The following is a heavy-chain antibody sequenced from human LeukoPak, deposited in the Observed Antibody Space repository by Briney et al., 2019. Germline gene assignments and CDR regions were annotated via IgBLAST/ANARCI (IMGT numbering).Heavy chain of an antibody. CDR3: ARDLVLWFGELGYFDL. Sequence: GGSLRLSCAASGFTFSSYAMSWVRQAPGKGLEWVSAISGSGGSTYYADSVKGRFTISRDNAKNSLYLQMNSLRAEDTAVYYCARDLVLWFGELGYFDLWGRGTLVTVSS. J-gene: IGHJ2*01. CDR1: GFTFSSYA. V-gene: IGHV3-23*01. D-gene: IGHD3-10*01. CDR2: ISGSGGST.